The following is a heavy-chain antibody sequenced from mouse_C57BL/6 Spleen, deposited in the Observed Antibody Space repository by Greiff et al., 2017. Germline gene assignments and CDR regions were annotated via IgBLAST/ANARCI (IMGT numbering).Heavy chain of an antibody. CDR3: ARRGTTVVAGFDY. V-gene: IGHV1-54*01. J-gene: IGHJ2*01. D-gene: IGHD1-1*01. CDR1: GYAFTNYL. CDR2: INPGSGGT. Sequence: QVQLKESGAELVRPGTSVKVSCKASGYAFTNYLIEWVKQRPGQGLEWIGVINPGSGGTNYNEKFKGKATLTADKSSSTAYMQLSSRTSEDSAVYFCARRGTTVVAGFDYWGQGTTLTVSS.